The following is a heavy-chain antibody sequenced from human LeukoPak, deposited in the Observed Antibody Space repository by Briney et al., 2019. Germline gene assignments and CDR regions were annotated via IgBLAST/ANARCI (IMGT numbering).Heavy chain of an antibody. CDR3: ARVGGYSYGSSYFDY. J-gene: IGHJ4*02. V-gene: IGHV4-61*02. CDR1: GGSISSGSYY. Sequence: SQTLSLTCTVSGGSISSGSYYWSWIRQPAGKGLEWIGRIYTSGSTNYNPSLKSRVTISVDTSKNQFSLKLSSVTAADTAVYYCARVGGYSYGSSYFDYWGQGTLVTVSS. D-gene: IGHD5-18*01. CDR2: IYTSGST.